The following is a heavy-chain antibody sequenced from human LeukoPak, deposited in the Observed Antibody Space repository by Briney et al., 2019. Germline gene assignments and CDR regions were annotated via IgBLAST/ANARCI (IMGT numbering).Heavy chain of an antibody. CDR2: IYYSGST. Sequence: SETLSLTCTVSGGSISSYYWSWIRRPPGKGLEWIGYIYYSGSTNYNPSLKGRVTISVDTSKNQFSLKLSSVTAADTAVYYCARDQYDYVWGSFDYWGQGTLVTVSS. D-gene: IGHD3-16*01. CDR1: GGSISSYY. CDR3: ARDQYDYVWGSFDY. V-gene: IGHV4-59*01. J-gene: IGHJ4*02.